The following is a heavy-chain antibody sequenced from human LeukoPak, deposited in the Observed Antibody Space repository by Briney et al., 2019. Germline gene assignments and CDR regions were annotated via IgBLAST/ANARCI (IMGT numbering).Heavy chain of an antibody. CDR1: GGSNSSYY. Sequence: PSETLSLTCTVSGGSNSSYYWSLIRQPPGKGLECIGYIYYSGTTNYNPSLKSRVTISVDTSKNQFSLKLRSVTAADTAVYYCARGGDYLFDYWGQGTLVTVSS. CDR2: IYYSGTT. V-gene: IGHV4-59*01. CDR3: ARGGDYLFDY. J-gene: IGHJ4*02. D-gene: IGHD4-17*01.